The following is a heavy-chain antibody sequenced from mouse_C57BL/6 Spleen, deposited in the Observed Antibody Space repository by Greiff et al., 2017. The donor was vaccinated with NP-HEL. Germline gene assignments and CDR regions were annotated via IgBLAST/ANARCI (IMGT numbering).Heavy chain of an antibody. Sequence: EVQLVESGGGLVKPGGSLKLSCAASGFTFSDYGMHWVRQAPEKGLEWVAYISSGSSTIYYADTVKGRFTISRDNAKNTLFLQMISLRTKDTAMDYCARDSIYYDGDSCDWYFDVWGTGTTVTVSS. J-gene: IGHJ1*03. D-gene: IGHD1-1*01. CDR2: ISSGSSTI. CDR1: GFTFSDYG. CDR3: ARDSIYYDGDSCDWYFDV. V-gene: IGHV5-17*01.